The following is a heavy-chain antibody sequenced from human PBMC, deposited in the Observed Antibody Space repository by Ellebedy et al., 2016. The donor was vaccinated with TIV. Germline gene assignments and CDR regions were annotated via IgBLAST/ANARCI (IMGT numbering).Heavy chain of an antibody. CDR1: GFSLTTHGGS. Sequence: SGPTLVKPTQTLTLTCTFSGFSLTTHGGSVSWIRQPPGKALECLARIDCDADKYYSTSLKTRLTISRDSSKNQVVLPMTNMDPVDTATYHWARMRDYYTAGAHYYFDYWGQGTLVTVSS. D-gene: IGHD3-10*01. CDR3: ARMRDYYTAGAHYYFDY. CDR2: IDCDADK. V-gene: IGHV2-70*11. J-gene: IGHJ4*02.